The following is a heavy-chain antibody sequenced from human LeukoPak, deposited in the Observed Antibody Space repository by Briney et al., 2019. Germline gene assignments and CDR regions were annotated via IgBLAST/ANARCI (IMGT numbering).Heavy chain of an antibody. CDR2: IKQDGSEK. CDR1: GFTFSSYW. J-gene: IGHJ4*02. D-gene: IGHD3-3*01. CDR3: AKSRSDVVDY. Sequence: GGSLRLSCAASGFTFSSYWMSWVRQAPGKGLEWVANIKQDGSEKYYVDSVKGRFTISRDNSKNTLYLQMNSLRAEDTAVYYCAKSRSDVVDYWGQGTLVTVSS. V-gene: IGHV3-7*01.